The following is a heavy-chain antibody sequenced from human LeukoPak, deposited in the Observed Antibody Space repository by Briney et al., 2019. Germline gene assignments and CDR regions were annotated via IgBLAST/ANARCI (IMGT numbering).Heavy chain of an antibody. CDR2: IGSSGSTI. V-gene: IGHV3-11*04. CDR1: GFTFSDYY. Sequence: GGSLRLSCAASGFTFSDYYMSWIRQAPGKGLEWVSYIGSSGSTIYYADSVKGRFTISRDNSKNTLYLQMNSLRAEDTAVYYCAKDGPTYYDILTGPPDYWGQGTLVTVSS. J-gene: IGHJ4*02. D-gene: IGHD3-9*01. CDR3: AKDGPTYYDILTGPPDY.